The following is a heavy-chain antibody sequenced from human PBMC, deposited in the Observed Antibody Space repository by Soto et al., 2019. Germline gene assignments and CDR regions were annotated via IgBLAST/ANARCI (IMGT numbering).Heavy chain of an antibody. CDR1: GYSFTSYW. Sequence: GESLKISCKGSGYSFTSYWIGWVRQMPGKGLAWMGIIYPGDSDTRYSPSFQGQVTISADKSISTAYLQWSSLKASDTAMYYCASLSSPNYCTNGVCYLAPFDYWGQGTLVTVSS. CDR3: ASLSSPNYCTNGVCYLAPFDY. J-gene: IGHJ4*02. V-gene: IGHV5-51*01. CDR2: IYPGDSDT. D-gene: IGHD2-8*01.